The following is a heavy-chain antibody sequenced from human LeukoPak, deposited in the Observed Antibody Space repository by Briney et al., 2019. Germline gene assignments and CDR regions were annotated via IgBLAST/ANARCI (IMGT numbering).Heavy chain of an antibody. J-gene: IGHJ4*02. Sequence: GGSLRLSCAASGFTFSSYAMSWVRQAPGKGLEWVAAISGSGGSTYYADSVKGRFTISRDNSKNTLYLQMNSLRAEDTAVYYCAKIGPRITIFGVIDYWGQGTLVTVSS. D-gene: IGHD3-3*01. CDR2: ISGSGGST. V-gene: IGHV3-23*01. CDR3: AKIGPRITIFGVIDY. CDR1: GFTFSSYA.